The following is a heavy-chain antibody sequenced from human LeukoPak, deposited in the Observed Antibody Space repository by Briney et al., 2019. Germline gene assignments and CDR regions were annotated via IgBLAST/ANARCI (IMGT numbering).Heavy chain of an antibody. D-gene: IGHD6-13*01. CDR3: ARKLYSSSWRQENTFDY. V-gene: IGHV3-21*01. CDR1: GFTFSSYS. Sequence: VGSLRLSCAASGFTFSSYSMNWVRQAPGKGLEWVSSVSSSSTYIYYADSVKGRFTISRDNAKNSLFLQMNSLRAEDTAVYYCARKLYSSSWRQENTFDYWGQGTLVTVSS. CDR2: VSSSSTYI. J-gene: IGHJ4*02.